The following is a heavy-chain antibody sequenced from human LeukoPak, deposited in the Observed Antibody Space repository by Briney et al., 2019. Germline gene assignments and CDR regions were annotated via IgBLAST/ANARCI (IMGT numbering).Heavy chain of an antibody. V-gene: IGHV4-59*01. CDR1: GGSFSGYY. Sequence: SETLSLTCAVYGGSFSGYYWSWVRQPPGKGLEWIGYIYYSGSTNYNPSLKSRVTISVDTSKNQFSLKLSSVTAADTAVYYCARDGYYLGFDYWGQGTLVTVSS. CDR3: ARDGYYLGFDY. J-gene: IGHJ4*02. D-gene: IGHD3-22*01. CDR2: IYYSGST.